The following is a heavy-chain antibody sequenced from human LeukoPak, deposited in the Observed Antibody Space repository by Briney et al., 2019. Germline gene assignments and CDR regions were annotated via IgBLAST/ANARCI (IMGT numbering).Heavy chain of an antibody. V-gene: IGHV4-59*01. D-gene: IGHD3-9*01. CDR1: GGSISSYY. CDR3: ASHDILTGYDY. Sequence: SETLSLTCTVSGGSISSYYWSWIRQPPGKGLEWIGYICYSGSTNYNPSLKSRVTISVDTSKNQFSLKLSSVTAADTAVYYCASHDILTGYDYWGQGTLVTVSS. J-gene: IGHJ4*02. CDR2: ICYSGST.